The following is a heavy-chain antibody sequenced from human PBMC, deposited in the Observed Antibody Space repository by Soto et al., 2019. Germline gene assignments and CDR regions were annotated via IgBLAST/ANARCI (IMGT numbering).Heavy chain of an antibody. CDR2: ISGSGGST. D-gene: IGHD2-2*01. J-gene: IGHJ4*02. CDR3: AKGRGYCSSTSCYVGSDY. Sequence: EVQLLESGGGLVQPGGSLRLSCAASGFTFSSYAMSWVRQAPGKGLEWVSAISGSGGSTYYADSVKGRFTISRDNSKNTLHLQMNSRRAEDKAVYYCAKGRGYCSSTSCYVGSDYWGQGTLVTVSS. CDR1: GFTFSSYA. V-gene: IGHV3-23*01.